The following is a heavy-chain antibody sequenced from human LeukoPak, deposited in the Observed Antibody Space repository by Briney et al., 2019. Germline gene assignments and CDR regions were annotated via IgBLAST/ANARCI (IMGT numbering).Heavy chain of an antibody. D-gene: IGHD6-19*01. J-gene: IGHJ4*02. CDR3: AKELTRMTVAGTFGY. CDR2: FSDTDTGT. V-gene: IGHV3-23*01. CDR1: GFTFSAYA. Sequence: PGGSLRLSCAASGFTFSAYAMSWVRQAPGKGLEWVSTFSDTDTGTYYADSVKGRFTISGDTSKNTLYLQMSGLRAEDTAIYYCAKELTRMTVAGTFGYWGQGAPVTVSS.